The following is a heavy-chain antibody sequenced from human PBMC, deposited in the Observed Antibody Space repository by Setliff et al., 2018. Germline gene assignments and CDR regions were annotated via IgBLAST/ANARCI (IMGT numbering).Heavy chain of an antibody. V-gene: IGHV1-2*02. CDR1: GNRFTDYF. CDR3: VGSGKFGMRFWFDQ. Sequence: GASVKVSCKASGNRFTDYFLHWVRQAPGQGLEWMGWINPNSGDTHSAQKFQGRVTMTRDTSINTAYMELSSLTSDDTAFFYCVGSGKFGMRFWFDQWGLGTLVTVS. J-gene: IGHJ5*02. CDR2: INPNSGDT. D-gene: IGHD1-26*01.